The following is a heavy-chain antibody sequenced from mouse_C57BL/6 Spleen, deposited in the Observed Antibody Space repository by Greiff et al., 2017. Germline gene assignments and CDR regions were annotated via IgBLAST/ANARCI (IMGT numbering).Heavy chain of an antibody. D-gene: IGHD2-4*01. CDR3: ARGNDYPYALDY. CDR1: GYTFTSYW. V-gene: IGHV1-64*01. CDR2: IHPNSGST. Sequence: VQLQQPGAELVKPGASVKLSCKASGYTFTSYWMHWVKQRPGQGLEWIGMIHPNSGSTNYNEKFKSKATLTVDKSSSTAYMQLSSLTSEDSAVYYCARGNDYPYALDYWGQGTSVTVSS. J-gene: IGHJ4*01.